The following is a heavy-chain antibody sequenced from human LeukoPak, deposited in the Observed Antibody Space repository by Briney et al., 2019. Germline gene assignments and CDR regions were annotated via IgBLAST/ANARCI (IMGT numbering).Heavy chain of an antibody. J-gene: IGHJ3*02. D-gene: IGHD6-13*01. Sequence: GESLKISWKGSGYSFTSYWIGWVRPMPGKGLEWMGIIYPGDSDTRYSPSSQGQVTISADKSISTAYLQWSSLKASDTAMYYCARHRGSSWDHDAFDIWGQGTMATVSS. CDR1: GYSFTSYW. V-gene: IGHV5-51*01. CDR2: IYPGDSDT. CDR3: ARHRGSSWDHDAFDI.